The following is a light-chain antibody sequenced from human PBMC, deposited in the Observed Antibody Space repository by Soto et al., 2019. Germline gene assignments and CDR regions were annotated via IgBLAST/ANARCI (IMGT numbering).Light chain of an antibody. V-gene: IGLV4-69*01. CDR3: QTWGTGLLV. J-gene: IGLJ3*02. Sequence: QSVLTQSPSASASLGASVKLTCTLSSGHSSYAIAWHQQQPEKGPRNLMKLNSDGSHSKGDGIPDRFSGSSSGAERYLTISSLQSEDEADYYCQTWGTGLLVFGGGTKLTVL. CDR1: SGHSSYA. CDR2: LNSDGSH.